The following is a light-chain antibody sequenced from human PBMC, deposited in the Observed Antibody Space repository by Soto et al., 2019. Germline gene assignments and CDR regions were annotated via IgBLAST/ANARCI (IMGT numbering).Light chain of an antibody. CDR2: KTS. V-gene: IGKV1-5*03. J-gene: IGKJ2*01. CDR1: QTMGAW. Sequence: DIQMTQSPSTLSAYVGDRVTITCRASQTMGAWLAWYQQKPGKAPNLLIYKTSILDNGVPSRFSGSGSGTEFTRSMSRLQPDDSATYFCQQCSGYPYTYGQGTKLEIK. CDR3: QQCSGYPYT.